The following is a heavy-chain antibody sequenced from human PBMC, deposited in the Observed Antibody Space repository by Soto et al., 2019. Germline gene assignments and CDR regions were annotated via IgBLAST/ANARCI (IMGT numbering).Heavy chain of an antibody. J-gene: IGHJ4*02. CDR3: TRRSSSYLDF. Sequence: QVQLVESGGGLVKPGGSLRLSCAASGFTFSDYYMTWVRLAPGKGLEHISYITSRSAYIKYADSVKGRFIISRDNTEKTLFLQMNSLRVEDTAVYYCTRRSSSYLDFWGQGTLVTVSS. D-gene: IGHD6-13*01. V-gene: IGHV3-11*05. CDR2: ITSRSAYI. CDR1: GFTFSDYY.